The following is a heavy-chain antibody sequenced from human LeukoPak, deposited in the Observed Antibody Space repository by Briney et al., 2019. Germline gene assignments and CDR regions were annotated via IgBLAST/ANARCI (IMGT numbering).Heavy chain of an antibody. V-gene: IGHV3-23*01. Sequence: GASLRLSCAASAFTFSTYAMSWVRQAPGKGLEWVSAISGSGDGTFYADSVMGRFTIFRDNSMNTLYLQMNSLRAEDTAVYYCAREGSVVGTGYFDYWGQGTLVIISS. CDR1: AFTFSTYA. CDR3: AREGSVVGTGYFDY. J-gene: IGHJ4*02. CDR2: ISGSGDGT. D-gene: IGHD6-19*01.